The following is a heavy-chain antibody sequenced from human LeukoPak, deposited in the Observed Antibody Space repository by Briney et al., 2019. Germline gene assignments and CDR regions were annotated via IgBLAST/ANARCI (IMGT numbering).Heavy chain of an antibody. CDR3: AKPQHYGRGDFDY. V-gene: IGHV3-43*02. CDR2: ISGDGGIT. D-gene: IGHD3-10*01. Sequence: GSLRLSCAASGFNFDDYAMDWVRQAPGRGLEWVSLISGDGGITYYADFVKGRFTISRDNSKNSLYLQMNSLRTEDTALYYCAKPQHYGRGDFDYWGQGTLVTVSS. CDR1: GFNFDDYA. J-gene: IGHJ4*02.